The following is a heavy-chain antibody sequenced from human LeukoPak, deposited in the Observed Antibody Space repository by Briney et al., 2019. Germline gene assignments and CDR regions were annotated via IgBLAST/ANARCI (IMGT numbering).Heavy chain of an antibody. V-gene: IGHV1-69*04. Sequence: ASMKVSCKASGGTFSSYAISWVRQAPGQGLEWMGRIIPILGIANYAQKFQGRVTITADKSTSTAYMELSSLRSEDTAVYYCARPDYYDSSGYYVGHFQHWGQGTLVTVSS. CDR3: ARPDYYDSSGYYVGHFQH. CDR1: GGTFSSYA. D-gene: IGHD3-22*01. CDR2: IIPILGIA. J-gene: IGHJ1*01.